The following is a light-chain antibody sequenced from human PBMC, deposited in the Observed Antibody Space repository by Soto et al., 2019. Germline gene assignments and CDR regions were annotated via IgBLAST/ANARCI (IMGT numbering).Light chain of an antibody. CDR3: QQYNDWPMK. V-gene: IGKV3-15*01. CDR1: QSVRSN. J-gene: IGKJ1*01. Sequence: EIVMTQYQLTLSVSSWEASTLSFRTSQSVRSNLSWYQQKPGHAPSLLIYGALTRATGIPTSFSGTGSGTQFTINISRLQSEDFALYYCQQYNDWPMKFGQGPK. CDR2: GAL.